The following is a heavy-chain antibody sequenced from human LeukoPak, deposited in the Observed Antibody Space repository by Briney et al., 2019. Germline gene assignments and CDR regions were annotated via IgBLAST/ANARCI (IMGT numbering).Heavy chain of an antibody. CDR2: ISGSGGST. Sequence: GGSLRLSCAASGLTFSSYNMNWVRQAPGKGLEWVSAISGSGGSTYYADSVKGRFTISRDNSKNTLYLQMNSLRAEDTAVYYCAKELEDIVVVVAAAGYFDYWGQGTLVTVPS. CDR3: AKELEDIVVVVAAAGYFDY. D-gene: IGHD2-15*01. CDR1: GLTFSSYN. V-gene: IGHV3-23*01. J-gene: IGHJ4*02.